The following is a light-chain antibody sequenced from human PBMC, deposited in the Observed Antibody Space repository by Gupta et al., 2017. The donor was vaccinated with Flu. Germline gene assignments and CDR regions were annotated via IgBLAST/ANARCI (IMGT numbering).Light chain of an antibody. Sequence: DIQMTQSPSTLSASVGDRVTITCRASQSINVWLAWFQKKPGEAPKSRIYKASNLESGVPSRFSGSGSGTEFSLTISSLQPDDFATYYCQQYKSNPWTFGQGTKVEIK. V-gene: IGKV1-5*03. CDR3: QQYKSNPWT. CDR2: KAS. J-gene: IGKJ1*01. CDR1: QSINVW.